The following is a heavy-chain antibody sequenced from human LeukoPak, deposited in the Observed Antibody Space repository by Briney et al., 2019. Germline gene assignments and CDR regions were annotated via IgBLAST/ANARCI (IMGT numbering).Heavy chain of an antibody. J-gene: IGHJ2*01. CDR3: ARVVDFYDSGGYYSPYWYFDL. V-gene: IGHV1-2*02. CDR1: GYTFTGYY. D-gene: IGHD3-22*01. Sequence: ASVKVSCKASGYTFTGYYMHWVRQTPGQGLEWMGWINPNSGGTNYAQRFQGRVTMTRDTSISTAYMELSWLRSDDTAVYYCARVVDFYDSGGYYSPYWYFDLWGRGTLVTVSS. CDR2: INPNSGGT.